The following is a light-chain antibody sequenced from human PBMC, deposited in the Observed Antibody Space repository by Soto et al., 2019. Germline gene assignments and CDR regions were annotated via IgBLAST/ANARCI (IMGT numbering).Light chain of an antibody. V-gene: IGKV3-11*01. CDR1: QSVSDY. Sequence: ETVLTQSPARLSLSPGERATLSCRAGQSVSDYLAWYQQKPGQPPRLLFFDASNRVTGVPARFSAGGSGTDFTLIISNLEPEDFAVYYCQQYGSSQWTFGQGTKVDIK. CDR3: QQYGSSQWT. J-gene: IGKJ1*01. CDR2: DAS.